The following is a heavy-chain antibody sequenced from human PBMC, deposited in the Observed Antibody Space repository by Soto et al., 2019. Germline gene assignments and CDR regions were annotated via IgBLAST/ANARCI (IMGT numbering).Heavy chain of an antibody. Sequence: QVQLMQSGAEVKKPGASVKVSCKASGYTFTTYDINWVRQAPGQGLEWMGWMNPNRTNTGYAEKFQVRVTMTRHTSISTAYLELSSLRYDDTAVYYCVRGGFLSHDHVIIAPATLGFDPWGQGTLVTVSS. J-gene: IGHJ5*02. CDR1: GYTFTTYD. CDR2: MNPNRTNT. CDR3: VRGGFLSHDHVIIAPATLGFDP. V-gene: IGHV1-8*01. D-gene: IGHD2-2*01.